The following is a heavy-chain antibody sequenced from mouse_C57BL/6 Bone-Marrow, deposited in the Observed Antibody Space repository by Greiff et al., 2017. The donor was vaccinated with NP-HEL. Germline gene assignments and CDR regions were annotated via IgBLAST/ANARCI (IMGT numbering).Heavy chain of an antibody. Sequence: EVHLVESGGGLVQPGESLKLSCESNEYEFPSHDMSWVRKTPEKRLELVAAINSDGGSTYYPDTMERRFIISRDNTKKTLYLQMSSLRSEDTALYYCARRPYSNYPLWAMDYWGQGTSVTVSS. J-gene: IGHJ4*01. CDR1: EYEFPSHD. CDR3: ARRPYSNYPLWAMDY. CDR2: INSDGGST. V-gene: IGHV5-2*01. D-gene: IGHD2-5*01.